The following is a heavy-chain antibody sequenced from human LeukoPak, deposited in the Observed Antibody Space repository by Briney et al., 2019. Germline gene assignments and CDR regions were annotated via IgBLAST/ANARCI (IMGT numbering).Heavy chain of an antibody. D-gene: IGHD4-11*01. CDR3: ARVSATVESFDP. J-gene: IGHJ5*02. CDR1: GYTFTSYG. CDR2: ISAYNGNT. Sequence: ASVKVSCKASGYTFTSYGISWVRQAPGQGLEWMGWISAYNGNTNYAQKLQGRVTMTTDTSTSTAYMELRSLRSDDTAVYHCARVSATVESFDPWGQGTLVTVSS. V-gene: IGHV1-18*01.